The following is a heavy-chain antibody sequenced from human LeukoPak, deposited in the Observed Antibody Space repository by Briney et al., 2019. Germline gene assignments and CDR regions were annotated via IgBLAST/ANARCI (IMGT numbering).Heavy chain of an antibody. CDR3: ATRAEGYYYGSGSYYGMDV. J-gene: IGHJ6*02. V-gene: IGHV3-66*01. CDR1: GXTVSSNY. Sequence: GGSLRLSWAASGXTVSSNYVSWVRQAPGKGLEWVSLIYSDGTTYYADSVRGRFTTSRDNSKNTLYLQMDSLRAEDTAVYFCATRAEGYYYGSGSYYGMDVWGQGTTVTVSS. CDR2: IYSDGTT. D-gene: IGHD3-10*01.